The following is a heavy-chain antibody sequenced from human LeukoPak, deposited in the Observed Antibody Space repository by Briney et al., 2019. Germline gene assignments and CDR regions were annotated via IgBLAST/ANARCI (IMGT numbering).Heavy chain of an antibody. D-gene: IGHD3-22*01. V-gene: IGHV5-51*01. CDR1: GYSFTDYW. J-gene: IGHJ4*02. Sequence: GESLKISCQGSGYSFTDYWIAWVRQKPGKGLEWMGVIYPADSDTRYNPSFQGQVTVSADKSISAAYLHWSSLQASDGGIYYCARQHYYDNSGFDYWGQGTQVTVSS. CDR3: ARQHYYDNSGFDY. CDR2: IYPADSDT.